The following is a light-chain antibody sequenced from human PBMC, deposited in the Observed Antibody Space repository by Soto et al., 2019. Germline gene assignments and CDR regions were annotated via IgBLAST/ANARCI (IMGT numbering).Light chain of an antibody. CDR2: EGS. J-gene: IGLJ1*01. CDR3: CSYAGSSTDV. Sequence: QSVLTQPASVSGSPGQSITISCTGTSSDVGSYNLFSWYQQHPGKAPKLMINEGSKRPSGVSNRFSGSKSGNTAFLTISGLQAEDEADYYCCSYAGSSTDVFGTGTKVTVL. V-gene: IGLV2-23*01. CDR1: SSDVGSYNL.